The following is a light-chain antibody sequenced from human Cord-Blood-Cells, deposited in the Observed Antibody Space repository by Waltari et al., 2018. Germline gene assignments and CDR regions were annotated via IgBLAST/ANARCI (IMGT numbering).Light chain of an antibody. CDR2: DAS. V-gene: IGKV1-5*01. CDR1: QSISSW. J-gene: IGKJ5*01. Sequence: DIQMTQSPSTLSASVGDRVTITCRASQSISSWLAWYQQKPGKAPKLLIYDASSLESGVPARFSDSGSGTELTLTISSLQPDDFSTYYCQQYNIYSITFGQGTRREIK. CDR3: QQYNIYSIT.